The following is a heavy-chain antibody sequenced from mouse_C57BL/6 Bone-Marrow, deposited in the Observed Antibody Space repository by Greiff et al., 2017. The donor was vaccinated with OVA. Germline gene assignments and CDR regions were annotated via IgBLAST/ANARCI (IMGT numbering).Heavy chain of an antibody. CDR3: ARAEDYDAWFAY. D-gene: IGHD2-4*01. CDR1: GYTFTSYG. Sequence: VQVVESGAELARPGASVKLSCKASGYTFTSYGISWVKQRTGQGLEWIGEIYPRSGNTYYNEKFKGKATLTADKSSSTAYMELRSLTSEDSAVYFCARAEDYDAWFAYWGQGTLVTVSA. J-gene: IGHJ3*01. V-gene: IGHV1-81*01. CDR2: IYPRSGNT.